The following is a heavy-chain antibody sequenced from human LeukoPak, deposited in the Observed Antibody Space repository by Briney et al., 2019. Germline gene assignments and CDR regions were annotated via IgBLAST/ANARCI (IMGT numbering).Heavy chain of an antibody. J-gene: IGHJ4*02. CDR1: GFTFSSYA. V-gene: IGHV3-23*01. CDR3: AKTRSYDILTATEFDY. CDR2: ISGSGGST. D-gene: IGHD3-9*01. Sequence: GGSLRLSCAASGFTFSSYAMSWVRQAPGKGLEWVSAISGSGGSTYYADSVKGRFTISRDNSKNTLYLQMNSLRAEDTAIYYCAKTRSYDILTATEFDYWGQGTLVTVSS.